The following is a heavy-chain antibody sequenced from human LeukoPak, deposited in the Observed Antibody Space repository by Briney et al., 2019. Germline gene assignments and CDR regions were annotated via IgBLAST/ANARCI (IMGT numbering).Heavy chain of an antibody. D-gene: IGHD3-16*02. J-gene: IGHJ4*02. CDR3: AKLSFGGVIVPPFFDY. V-gene: IGHV3-23*01. Sequence: GGSLRLSCAASGFTFSSYAMSWVRQAPGKGLEWVSAISGSGGSIYYADSVKGRFTISRDNSKNTLYLQMNSLRAEDTAVYYCAKLSFGGVIVPPFFDYWGQGTLVTVSS. CDR1: GFTFSSYA. CDR2: ISGSGGSI.